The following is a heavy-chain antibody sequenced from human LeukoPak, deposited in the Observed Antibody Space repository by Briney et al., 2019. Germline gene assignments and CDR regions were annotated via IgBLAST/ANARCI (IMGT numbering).Heavy chain of an antibody. Sequence: GGSLRLSCAASGFTFSDFWMSWVRQAPGKGLECVASTNEAGGDKLYVDSVKGRFTISRDNSKNSLSLQMNSLTAEDTAVYYCAIATTGRGAFGSWGQGTLVSVSS. CDR1: GFTFSDFW. V-gene: IGHV3-7*01. J-gene: IGHJ4*02. D-gene: IGHD1-1*01. CDR3: AIATTGRGAFGS. CDR2: TNEAGGDK.